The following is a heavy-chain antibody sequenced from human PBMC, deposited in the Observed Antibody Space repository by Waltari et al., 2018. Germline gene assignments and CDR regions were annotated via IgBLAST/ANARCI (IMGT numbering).Heavy chain of an antibody. CDR2: IYYSGST. Sequence: QVQLQESGPGLVKPSQTLSLTCTVSGGSISSGDYYWSWIRQPPGKGLEWIGYIYYSGSTYYNPSLESRVTISVDTSKNQFSLKLSSVTAADTAVYYCARVTADYYGSGSYAFDIWGQGTMVTVSS. J-gene: IGHJ3*02. CDR1: GGSISSGDYY. CDR3: ARVTADYYGSGSYAFDI. V-gene: IGHV4-30-4*08. D-gene: IGHD3-10*01.